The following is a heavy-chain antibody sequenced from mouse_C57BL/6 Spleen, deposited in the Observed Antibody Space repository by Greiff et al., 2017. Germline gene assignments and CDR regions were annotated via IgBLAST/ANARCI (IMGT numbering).Heavy chain of an antibody. J-gene: IGHJ1*03. CDR1: GYTFTNYW. CDR3: ARGGIITTVERYFDV. CDR2: IYPGGGYT. V-gene: IGHV1-63*01. D-gene: IGHD1-1*01. Sequence: QVQLQQSGAELVRPGTSVKMSCKASGYTFTNYWIGWAKQRPGHGLEWIGDIYPGGGYTNYNEKFKGKATLTADKSSSTAYMQFSSLTSEDSAIYYCARGGIITTVERYFDVWGTGTTVTVSS.